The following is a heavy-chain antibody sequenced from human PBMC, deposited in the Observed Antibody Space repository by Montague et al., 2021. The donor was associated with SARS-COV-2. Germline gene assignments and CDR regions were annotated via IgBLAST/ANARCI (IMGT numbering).Heavy chain of an antibody. V-gene: IGHV4-59*02. J-gene: IGHJ4*02. Sequence: SETLSLTCSVSGDSVNSNYWSWVRQPPGKGLEWLGYIFYSGSTYNSSLNNRVTMSLDTSKNHFPLNLISVTAADTAVNYCSKASRGYGGDFDSWGQGTLVIVSS. CDR2: IFYSGST. CDR3: SKASRGYGGDFDS. CDR1: GDSVNSNY. D-gene: IGHD4-23*01.